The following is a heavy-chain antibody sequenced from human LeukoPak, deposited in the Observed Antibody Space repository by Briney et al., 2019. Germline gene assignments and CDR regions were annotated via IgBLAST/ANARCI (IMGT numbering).Heavy chain of an antibody. CDR3: ARGRTNVAAADNWFDP. V-gene: IGHV3-7*01. CDR1: GFPFSDYA. D-gene: IGHD6-13*01. J-gene: IGHJ5*02. CDR2: IKQDGSEK. Sequence: PGGSLRLSCTASGFPFSDYAMHWVRQAPGKGLEWVADIKQDGSEKYYVDSVKGRFTISRQNAKNSLFLQMNSLRAEDTAVYYCARGRTNVAAADNWFDPWGQGTLVTVSS.